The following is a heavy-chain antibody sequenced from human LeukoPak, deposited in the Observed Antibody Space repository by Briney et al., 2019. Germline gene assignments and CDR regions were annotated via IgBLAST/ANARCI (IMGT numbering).Heavy chain of an antibody. V-gene: IGHV1-2*02. CDR2: INPNSGGT. J-gene: IGHJ5*02. CDR3: AREDCSGGSCYGENWFDP. CDR1: GYTFIAYY. Sequence: ASVKVSCKASGYTFIAYYMHWVRQAPGQGLEWMGWINPNSGGTNYAQKFQGRVTMTRDTSISTAYMELSRLRSDDTAVYYCAREDCSGGSCYGENWFDPWGQGTLVTVSS. D-gene: IGHD2-15*01.